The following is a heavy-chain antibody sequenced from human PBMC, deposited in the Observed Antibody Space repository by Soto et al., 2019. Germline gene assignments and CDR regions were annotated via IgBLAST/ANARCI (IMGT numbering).Heavy chain of an antibody. D-gene: IGHD3-22*01. J-gene: IGHJ4*02. CDR3: ARGKDGSDYYFDS. CDR1: GDTFSDYT. CDR2: IVPIFGKP. V-gene: IGHV1-69*13. Sequence: SVKVSCKASGDTFSDYTISWVRQAPGQGLEWMGGIVPIFGKPTYTQKFQGRVTITADESTTTAYMELSSLRSEDTAVYYCARGKDGSDYYFDSWGQGTLVTVSS.